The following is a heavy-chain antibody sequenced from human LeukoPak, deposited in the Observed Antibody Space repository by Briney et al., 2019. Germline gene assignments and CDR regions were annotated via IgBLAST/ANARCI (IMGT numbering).Heavy chain of an antibody. D-gene: IGHD2-15*01. CDR2: SRTKAHGGTK. CDR1: GFTFRDYP. CDR3: TRKRCHSGVRPIDY. Sequence: TLRLSCTGSGFTFRDYPISWVRQAPGKGLEWVGYSRTKAHGGTKEFAASVKGRFTISRDDLKRIVYLQMNGVKTEDTAVYYCTRKRCHSGVRPIDYWGEGTLVTV. V-gene: IGHV3-49*04. J-gene: IGHJ4*02.